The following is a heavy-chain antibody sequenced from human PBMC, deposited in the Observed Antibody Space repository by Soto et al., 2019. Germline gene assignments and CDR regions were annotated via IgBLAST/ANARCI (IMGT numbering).Heavy chain of an antibody. CDR1: GGTFNSDG. Sequence: ASVKVSCKASGGTFNSDGISWVRQAPGQGLEWMGGIIPMFRTPNYAQNVQGRVTITVDEATSTAYLEMSSLISEDTAIYYCARGDFWSGYYSGDLWGQGTMVTVSS. CDR2: IIPMFRTP. J-gene: IGHJ5*02. V-gene: IGHV1-69*13. D-gene: IGHD3-3*01. CDR3: ARGDFWSGYYSGDL.